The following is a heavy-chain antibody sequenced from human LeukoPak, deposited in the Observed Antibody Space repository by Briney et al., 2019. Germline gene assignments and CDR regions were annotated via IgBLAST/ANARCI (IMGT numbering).Heavy chain of an antibody. CDR3: ARVTGYMIEDYFDY. CDR2: IYYSGST. V-gene: IGHV4-59*01. D-gene: IGHD3-9*01. CDR1: GGSISSYY. J-gene: IGHJ4*02. Sequence: SETLSLTCNVSGGSISSYYWSWIRQPPGKGLEWIGYIYYSGSTNYNPSLKSRVTISVDTSKNQFSMKLRSVTAADTAVYYCARVTGYMIEDYFDYWGQGRLVTVSS.